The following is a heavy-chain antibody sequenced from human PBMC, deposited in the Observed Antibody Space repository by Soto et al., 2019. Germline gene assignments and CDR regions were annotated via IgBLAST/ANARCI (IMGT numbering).Heavy chain of an antibody. D-gene: IGHD6-19*01. V-gene: IGHV3-66*01. CDR3: VSGTVPDYFDY. CDR1: GFTVSSNH. CDR2: IHSGGST. Sequence: EVQLVESGGGLVQPGGSLRLSCAASGFTVSSNHMNWVRQAPGKGPEWLSLIHSGGSTYYADSVKDRFTISRDNSKNTLYLHMNSLRAEDTAVYYCVSGTVPDYFDYWGQGTLVTVSS. J-gene: IGHJ4*02.